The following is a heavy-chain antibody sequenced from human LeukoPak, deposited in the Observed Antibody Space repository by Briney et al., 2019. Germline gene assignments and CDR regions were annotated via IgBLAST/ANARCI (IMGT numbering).Heavy chain of an antibody. D-gene: IGHD2-2*01. CDR2: IKSKTDGGTP. V-gene: IGHV3-15*01. J-gene: IGHJ6*02. CDR3: TSDGSTNSRYYYYGIDV. CDR1: GFTLSNAW. Sequence: PGGSLRLSCAASGFTLSNAWMSSGRPAPGNGPGWVGRIKSKTDGGTPDYAAPVKGKLTIPRDDSKNTVNLQLNSLKSEDTAVYYCTSDGSTNSRYYYYGIDVWGQGTTVTVSS.